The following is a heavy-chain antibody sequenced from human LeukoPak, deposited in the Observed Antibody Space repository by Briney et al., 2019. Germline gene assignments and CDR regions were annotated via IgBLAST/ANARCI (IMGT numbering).Heavy chain of an antibody. J-gene: IGHJ4*02. Sequence: GGSLRLSCAASGFTFSSYAMSWVRQAPGKGLEWVSAISGSGGSTYYADSVKGWFTISRDNSKNTLYLQMNSLRAEDTAVYYCAKVSGTYYDFWSDDYWGQGTLVTVSS. V-gene: IGHV3-23*01. CDR3: AKVSGTYYDFWSDDY. CDR2: ISGSGGST. CDR1: GFTFSSYA. D-gene: IGHD3-3*01.